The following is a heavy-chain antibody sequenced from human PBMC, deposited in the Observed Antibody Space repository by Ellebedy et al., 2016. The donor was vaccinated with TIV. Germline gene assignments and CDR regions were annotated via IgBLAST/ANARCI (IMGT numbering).Heavy chain of an antibody. CDR2: IYYSGST. Sequence: MPSETLSLTCTVSGGSISSYYWSWIRQPPGKGLEWIGYIYYSGSTNYNPSLKSRVTISVDTSKNQFSLKLSSVTAADTAVYYCASRNSYYYGSGKFDPWGQGTLVTVSS. D-gene: IGHD3-10*01. CDR1: GGSISSYY. V-gene: IGHV4-59*12. J-gene: IGHJ5*02. CDR3: ASRNSYYYGSGKFDP.